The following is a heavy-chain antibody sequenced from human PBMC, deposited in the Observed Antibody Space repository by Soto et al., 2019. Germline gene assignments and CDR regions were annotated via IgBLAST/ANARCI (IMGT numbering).Heavy chain of an antibody. V-gene: IGHV5-51*01. CDR3: ARPSRGDLWSGYHPPQYDYYGMDV. D-gene: IGHD3-3*01. Sequence: GESLKISCKGSGYSFSSYWIGWVRQMPGKGLEWMGIIHPSDSDTRYSPSFQGQVTISADKSISTAYLQWSSLKASDSAMYYWARPSRGDLWSGYHPPQYDYYGMDVWGQGTTVTVSS. CDR1: GYSFSSYW. J-gene: IGHJ6*02. CDR2: IHPSDSDT.